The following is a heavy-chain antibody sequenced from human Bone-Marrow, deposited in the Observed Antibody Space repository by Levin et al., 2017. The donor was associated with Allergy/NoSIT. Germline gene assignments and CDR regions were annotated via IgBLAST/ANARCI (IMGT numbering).Heavy chain of an antibody. CDR1: GGTFGSSS. CDR3: AATTGTTRGRGGHYYYGLDA. J-gene: IGHJ6*02. CDR2: IMPIYGTS. D-gene: IGHD1-1*01. Sequence: ASVKVSCKASGGTFGSSSISWVRQAPGQGLEWMGGIMPIYGTSTYGQKFQVRITITADESTGIAYMELSGLTSDDTALYYCAATTGTTRGRGGHYYYGLDAWGQGTTVTVSS. V-gene: IGHV1-69*13.